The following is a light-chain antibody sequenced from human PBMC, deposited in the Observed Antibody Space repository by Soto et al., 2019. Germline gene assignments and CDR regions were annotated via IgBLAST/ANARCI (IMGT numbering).Light chain of an antibody. J-gene: IGKJ1*01. Sequence: DIQMTQSPSTLSASVGDRVTITCRASQTISTLLAWYQQRPGKAPNLLIYKASSLESGVPSRFSGSGSGTDFTLTISSLQPDDFATYFCQQYSTSPLTFGRGTKVEVK. V-gene: IGKV1-5*03. CDR1: QTISTL. CDR2: KAS. CDR3: QQYSTSPLT.